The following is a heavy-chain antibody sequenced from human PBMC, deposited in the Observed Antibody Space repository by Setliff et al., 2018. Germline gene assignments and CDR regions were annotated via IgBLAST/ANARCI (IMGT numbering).Heavy chain of an antibody. Sequence: ETLSLTCAVSGYSISSGYYWGWIRQSPGKGLEWVANIKQDGSEKYYVDSVKGRFTISRDNAKNSLYLQMNSLRAEDTAVYYCAREKMATNYYYYYMDVWGKGTTVTVSS. CDR3: AREKMATNYYYYYMDV. V-gene: IGHV3-7*01. CDR1: GYSISSGYY. D-gene: IGHD5-12*01. J-gene: IGHJ6*03. CDR2: IKQDGSEK.